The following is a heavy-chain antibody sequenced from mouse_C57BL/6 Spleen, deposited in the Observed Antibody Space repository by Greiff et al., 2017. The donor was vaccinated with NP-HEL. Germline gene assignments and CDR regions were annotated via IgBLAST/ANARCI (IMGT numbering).Heavy chain of an antibody. CDR1: GFNIKDDC. Sequence: EVKLVESGAELVRPGASVKLSCTASGFNIKDDCMHWVKQRPEQGLEWLGWIDPENGDTEYASKFQGKATKTADTSSNTAYLQLSSLTSDDTAVYYCTLSGSSLGYWGQGTTLTVSS. J-gene: IGHJ2*01. V-gene: IGHV14-4*01. CDR3: TLSGSSLGY. CDR2: IDPENGDT. D-gene: IGHD1-1*01.